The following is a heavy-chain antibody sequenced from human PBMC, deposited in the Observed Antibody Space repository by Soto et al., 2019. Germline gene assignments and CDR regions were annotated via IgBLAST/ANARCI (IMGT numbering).Heavy chain of an antibody. CDR3: ARAGAATLSDY. J-gene: IGHJ4*02. CDR2: IYYSGST. Sequence: QVHLQESGPGLVKPSETLSLTCTVSGGSISNYYWSWIRQPPGKGLEWIAYIYYSGSTNYNPSLKVRVTISLDTSKHQFSSKLSSVTAADTAVYYCARAGAATLSDYWGQGTLVTVSS. V-gene: IGHV4-59*01. D-gene: IGHD2-15*01. CDR1: GGSISNYY.